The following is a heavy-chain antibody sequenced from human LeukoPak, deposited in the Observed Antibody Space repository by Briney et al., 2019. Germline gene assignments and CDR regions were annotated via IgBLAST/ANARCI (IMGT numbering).Heavy chain of an antibody. J-gene: IGHJ4*02. CDR2: IHRSGSP. D-gene: IGHD1-14*01. CDR3: AREILGGFNPGAY. V-gene: IGHV4-4*02. Sequence: PSETLSLTCTVSLDSTTSNFWSWVRQPPGKGLEWIGEIHRSGSPNYNPSLQSRVTISIDRSRNQIALELSSVSAADTAVYYCAREILGGFNPGAYWGQGTLVTVSS. CDR1: LDSTTSNF.